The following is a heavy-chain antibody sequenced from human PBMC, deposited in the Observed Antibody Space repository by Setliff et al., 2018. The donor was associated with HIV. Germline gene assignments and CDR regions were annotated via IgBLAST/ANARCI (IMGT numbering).Heavy chain of an antibody. CDR3: VRGYCSSTTCYDDYYYMDV. Sequence: SETLSLTCTVSGGSIGGHYWSWIRQPPGKGLEWIAYIFYTGSTNYNPSLKSRVTISVDTSKNQFFLKLSSVTAADTAMYYCVRGYCSSTTCYDDYYYMDVWGKGSTVTVSS. CDR2: IFYTGST. J-gene: IGHJ6*03. V-gene: IGHV4-59*11. CDR1: GGSIGGHY. D-gene: IGHD2-2*01.